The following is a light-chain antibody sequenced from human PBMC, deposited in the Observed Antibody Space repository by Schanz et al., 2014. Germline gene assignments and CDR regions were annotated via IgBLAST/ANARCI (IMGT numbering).Light chain of an antibody. CDR3: QQYYGLPLT. CDR2: WAS. CDR1: QSVLYTSNNKNY. J-gene: IGKJ4*01. Sequence: DIVMTQSPDSLAVSLGERATIHCKSSQSVLYTSNNKNYLAWYQHKPGQPPKLLIYWASTRDSGVPDRFSGSGSGTDFTLTISSLQAEDVAVYYCQQYYGLPLTFGGGTKVEIK. V-gene: IGKV4-1*01.